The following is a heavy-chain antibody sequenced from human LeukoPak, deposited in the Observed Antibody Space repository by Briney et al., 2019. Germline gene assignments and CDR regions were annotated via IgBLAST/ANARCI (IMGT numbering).Heavy chain of an antibody. V-gene: IGHV4-61*02. Sequence: SETLSLTCTVSGGSISSGSYYWSWIRQPAGRGLEWIGRIYTSGSTNYNHSLNSRITISVDTSKNQFSLKLSSVTAADTAVYYCAREALGYYYDSSAEEVDYWGQGTLVTVSS. J-gene: IGHJ4*02. CDR3: AREALGYYYDSSAEEVDY. CDR2: IYTSGST. CDR1: GGSISSGSYY. D-gene: IGHD3-22*01.